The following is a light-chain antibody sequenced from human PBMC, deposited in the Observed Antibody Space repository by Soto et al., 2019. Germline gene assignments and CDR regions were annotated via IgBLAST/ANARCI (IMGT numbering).Light chain of an antibody. V-gene: IGKV3-15*01. Sequence: EIVMTQSPATLSVSPGERATLSCRASQSISSDLAWYQRKPGQAPRLFIYDVSTRATGFPARFSGSGSGTEFTLTISSLQSEDFAVYYCQQYNNWPRTFGQGTKVEIK. J-gene: IGKJ1*01. CDR3: QQYNNWPRT. CDR2: DVS. CDR1: QSISSD.